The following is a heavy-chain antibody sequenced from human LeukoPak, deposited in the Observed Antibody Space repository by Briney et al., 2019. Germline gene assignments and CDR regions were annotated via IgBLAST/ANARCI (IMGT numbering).Heavy chain of an antibody. J-gene: IGHJ3*02. V-gene: IGHV4-39*01. Sequence: SETLSLTCTVSGGSISSYYWGWIRQPPGRGLEWIGSIYYSGSTYYNPSLKSRVTISVDTSKNQFSLKLSSVTAADTAVYYCARMGSTYHYGTGLGRDAFDIWGPGTMVTVSS. CDR1: GGSISSYY. CDR2: IYYSGST. D-gene: IGHD3-10*01. CDR3: ARMGSTYHYGTGLGRDAFDI.